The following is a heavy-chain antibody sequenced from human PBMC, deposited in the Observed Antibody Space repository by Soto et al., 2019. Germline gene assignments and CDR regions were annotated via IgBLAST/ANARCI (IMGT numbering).Heavy chain of an antibody. CDR1: GFTFTSYA. Sequence: GSLKLSCAPRGFTFTSYAMNWVLQDPGNGLEGVSVISGSGDSTYYADSVKGRFTISRDNSKNTLYLQMNSLRAEDTAVYYCARRGPGTYFDYWGQGTLVTVSS. CDR3: ARRGPGTYFDY. D-gene: IGHD6-13*01. CDR2: ISGSGDST. V-gene: IGHV3-23*01. J-gene: IGHJ4*02.